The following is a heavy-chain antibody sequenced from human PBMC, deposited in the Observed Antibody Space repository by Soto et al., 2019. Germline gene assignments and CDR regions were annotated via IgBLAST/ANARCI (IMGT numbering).Heavy chain of an antibody. D-gene: IGHD5-12*01. CDR3: ARPPYDGNAYYFSGMDV. J-gene: IGHJ6*02. Sequence: KGLEWVAVISYDGSNKYYADSVKGRFTISRDNSKSTLYLQRNRLRAEDTAVYYCARPPYDGNAYYFSGMDVRGQGTTLTGSS. V-gene: IGHV3-30-3*01. CDR2: ISYDGSNK.